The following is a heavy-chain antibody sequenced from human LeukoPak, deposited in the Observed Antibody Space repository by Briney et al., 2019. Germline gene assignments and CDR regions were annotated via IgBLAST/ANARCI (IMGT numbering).Heavy chain of an antibody. Sequence: GGSLRLSCAASGFTFSSYGMHWVRQAPGKGLEWVAVISYDGSNKYYADSVKGRFTISRDNSKNTLYLQMNSLRAEDTAVYYCAIDRGYWGQGTLVTVSS. CDR2: ISYDGSNK. J-gene: IGHJ4*02. CDR1: GFTFSSYG. CDR3: AIDRGY. V-gene: IGHV3-30*03.